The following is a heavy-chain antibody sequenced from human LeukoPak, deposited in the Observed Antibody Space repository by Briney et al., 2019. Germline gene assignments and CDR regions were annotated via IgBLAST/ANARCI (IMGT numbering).Heavy chain of an antibody. CDR1: GGSITSRNYY. Sequence: PSETLSLTCTVSGGSITSRNYYWGWIRQSPGKGLEWVGSIYYTETTYYNPSLESRVTISVDASKTQFSLNLRSVTAADTAQYYCARQISDYYYYYMDVWGTGTTVTVSS. CDR2: IYYTETT. V-gene: IGHV4-39*01. J-gene: IGHJ6*03. CDR3: ARQISDYYYYYMDV.